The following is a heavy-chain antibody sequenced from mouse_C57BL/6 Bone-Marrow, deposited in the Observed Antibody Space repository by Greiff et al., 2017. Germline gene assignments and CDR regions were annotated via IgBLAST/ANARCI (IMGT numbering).Heavy chain of an antibody. D-gene: IGHD1-1*01. Sequence: QVQLKESGAELARPGASVKLSCKASGYTFTGYGISWVKQRTGQGLEWIGEIYPRSGNTYYTEKVKGKATFTADKSSSPAYMKLRSLTSEDSAVYFCARRYGGSFDYWGQGTTLTVSS. CDR3: ARRYGGSFDY. J-gene: IGHJ2*01. V-gene: IGHV1-81*01. CDR1: GYTFTGYG. CDR2: IYPRSGNT.